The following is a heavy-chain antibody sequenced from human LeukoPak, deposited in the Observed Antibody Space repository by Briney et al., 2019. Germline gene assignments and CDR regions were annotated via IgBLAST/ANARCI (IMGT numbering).Heavy chain of an antibody. CDR3: ARGPMIVVDAEHTFDY. Sequence: GGSLRLSCAASGFTFSNYAMHWVRQAPGKGLEWMAVISYDGSNKYYVDSVKGRFTISRDNSKNTLYLQMNSLRAEDTAVYYCARGPMIVVDAEHTFDYWGQGTLVTVSS. CDR2: ISYDGSNK. V-gene: IGHV3-30*04. CDR1: GFTFSNYA. D-gene: IGHD3-22*01. J-gene: IGHJ4*02.